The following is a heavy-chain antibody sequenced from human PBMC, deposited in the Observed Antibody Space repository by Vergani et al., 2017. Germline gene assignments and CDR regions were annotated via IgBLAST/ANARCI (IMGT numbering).Heavy chain of an antibody. CDR3: ARAEIKAAAGSGGEFDY. D-gene: IGHD6-13*01. J-gene: IGHJ4*02. V-gene: IGHV3-30*04. Sequence: VQLVESGGGVVQPGRSLRLSCAASGFTFSSYAMHWVRQAPGKGLEWVAVISYDGSNKYYADSVKGRFTISRDNSKNTLYLQMNSLRAEDTAVYYCARAEIKAAAGSGGEFDYWGQGTLVTVSS. CDR2: ISYDGSNK. CDR1: GFTFSSYA.